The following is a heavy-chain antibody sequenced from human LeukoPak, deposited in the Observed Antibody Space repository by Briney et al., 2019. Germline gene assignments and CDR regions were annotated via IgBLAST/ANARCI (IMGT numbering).Heavy chain of an antibody. CDR2: VKEDGSQK. V-gene: IGHV3-7*03. CDR3: AKDVGKWESLHFFDY. J-gene: IGHJ4*02. D-gene: IGHD1-26*01. Sequence: GGSLRLSCAASGFTFSHYWMTWVRQAPGKGLEWVANVKEDGSQKTYVDSVKGRFTISRDDSRNTLYLQMNSLRGDDTAVYYCAKDVGKWESLHFFDYWGQGTLVTVSS. CDR1: GFTFSHYW.